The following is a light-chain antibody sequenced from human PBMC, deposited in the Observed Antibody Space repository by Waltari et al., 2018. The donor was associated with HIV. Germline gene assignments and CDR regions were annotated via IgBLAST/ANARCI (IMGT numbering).Light chain of an antibody. J-gene: IGLJ1*01. CDR1: ELADHY. CDR2: KDG. V-gene: IGLV3-25*03. CDR3: QSADSSDSSYV. Sequence: SFELTQPPSVSVSPGQTARITCSGDELADHYVYWYQQKADQAPVLVMYKDGERPSGVPERFFASTSGTTVTLIISGVQAEDEADYYCQSADSSDSSYVFGSGTKVTVL.